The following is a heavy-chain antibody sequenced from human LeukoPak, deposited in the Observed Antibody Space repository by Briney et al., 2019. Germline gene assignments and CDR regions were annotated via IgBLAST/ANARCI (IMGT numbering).Heavy chain of an antibody. J-gene: IGHJ4*02. V-gene: IGHV1-2*02. D-gene: IGHD3-16*02. CDR1: GYTFTGYY. CDR3: ARDDDYVWGSCRPFDY. Sequence: ASVKVSCKASGYTFTGYYMHWVRQAPGQGLEWMGWINPNSGGTNYAQKFQGRVTMTRDTSISTAYMELSRLRSDDTAVYYCARDDDYVWGSCRPFDYWGQGTLVTVSS. CDR2: INPNSGGT.